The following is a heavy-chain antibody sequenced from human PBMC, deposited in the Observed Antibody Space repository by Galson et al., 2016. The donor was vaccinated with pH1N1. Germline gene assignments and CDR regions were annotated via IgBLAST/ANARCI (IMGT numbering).Heavy chain of an antibody. D-gene: IGHD4-17*01. J-gene: IGHJ4*02. CDR2: IYPGDSDT. V-gene: IGHV5-51*03. Sequence: QSGAEVKKPGESPKISCQGSGYTFSIYWIAWVRQMPGKGLEWMGSIYPGDSDTKYSPSFQGHVTFSVDKSISTVYLQWSSLKASDTAIYFCARRSDDGVDYWGQGTLVTVSS. CDR1: GYTFSIYW. CDR3: ARRSDDGVDY.